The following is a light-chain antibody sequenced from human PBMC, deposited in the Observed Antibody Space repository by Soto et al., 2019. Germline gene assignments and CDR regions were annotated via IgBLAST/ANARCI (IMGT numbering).Light chain of an antibody. V-gene: IGKV3-11*01. CDR2: DAS. Sequence: EIVLTQSPATLSLSPGERATLSCRASQSVSSYLAWYQQKPGQAPRLLIYDASNRATGIPARFSGSGSGTGFTLTISSLEPEDFLVYYCQQRSQWPFRWPFCQGPKLDIK. CDR3: QQRSQWPFRWP. CDR1: QSVSSY. J-gene: IGKJ1*01.